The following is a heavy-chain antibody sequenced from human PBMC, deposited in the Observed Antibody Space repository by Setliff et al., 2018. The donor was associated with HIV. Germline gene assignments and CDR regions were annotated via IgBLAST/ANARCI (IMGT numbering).Heavy chain of an antibody. CDR1: GFTFSRCW. V-gene: IGHV3-7*01. Sequence: PGGSLRLSCAASGFTFSRCWMSWVRQAPGKGLEWVANIKQDGSEKYYGDSLKGRFTISRDTSKNTLYLQMNSLRAEDTAVYYCARRAYCSSTTCFDNWGQGTLVTVSS. J-gene: IGHJ4*02. CDR2: IKQDGSEK. CDR3: ARRAYCSSTTCFDN. D-gene: IGHD2-2*01.